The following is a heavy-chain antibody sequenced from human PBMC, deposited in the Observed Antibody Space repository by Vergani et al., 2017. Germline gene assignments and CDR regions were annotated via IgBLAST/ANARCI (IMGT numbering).Heavy chain of an antibody. J-gene: IGHJ4*02. CDR2: ISWDGGST. V-gene: IGHV3-43*01. Sequence: VQLVESGGGVVQPGRSLRLSCAASGFTFSSYGMHWVRQAPGKGLEWVSLISWDGGSTYYADSVKGRFTISRDNSKNSLYLQMNSLRTEDTALYYCAKGLRGYGINYWGQGTLVTVSS. D-gene: IGHD4-17*01. CDR1: GFTFSSYG. CDR3: AKGLRGYGINY.